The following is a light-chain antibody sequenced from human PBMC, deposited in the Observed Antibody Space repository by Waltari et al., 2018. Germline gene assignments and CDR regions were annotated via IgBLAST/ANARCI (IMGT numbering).Light chain of an antibody. CDR3: QTGGHGTWV. CDR1: SGHSTHV. V-gene: IGLV4-69*01. Sequence: QLVLTQSPSASASLGASVKLTFTLRSGHSTHVIAWLQKRPEKGPRYLMKVNSDGSHNKGDEIPDRFSGSRSGAERYLTISSLQSEDEADYYCQTGGHGTWVFGGGTKLTVL. J-gene: IGLJ3*02. CDR2: VNSDGSH.